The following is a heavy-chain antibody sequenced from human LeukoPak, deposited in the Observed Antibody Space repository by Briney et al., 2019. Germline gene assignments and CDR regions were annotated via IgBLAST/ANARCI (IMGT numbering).Heavy chain of an antibody. D-gene: IGHD5-12*01. Sequence: ASVKVSCKASGYTFTSYFIHWVRQAPGEGPEWMGIINPTGGSTRYAQKFQGRVTMTEDTSTDTAYMELRSLRSEDTAVYYCATDRRGYGYAFDIWGQGTMVTVSS. CDR3: ATDRRGYGYAFDI. V-gene: IGHV1-46*01. J-gene: IGHJ3*02. CDR1: GYTFTSYF. CDR2: INPTGGST.